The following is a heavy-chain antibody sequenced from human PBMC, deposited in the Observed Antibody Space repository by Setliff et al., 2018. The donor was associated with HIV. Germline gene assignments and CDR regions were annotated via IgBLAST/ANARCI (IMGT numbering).Heavy chain of an antibody. J-gene: IGHJ2*01. CDR1: GGSFSIYY. CDR3: ARRTYYGSAGYWDYWYFDL. D-gene: IGHD3-22*01. Sequence: SETLSLTCAVSGGSFSIYYWSWIRQPPGKGLEWIGEINHSGSTNYNPSLKSRVTISLDTSKYQFSLNLKSVTAADTAVYYCARRTYYGSAGYWDYWYFDLWGRGTLVTVSS. V-gene: IGHV4-34*01. CDR2: INHSGST.